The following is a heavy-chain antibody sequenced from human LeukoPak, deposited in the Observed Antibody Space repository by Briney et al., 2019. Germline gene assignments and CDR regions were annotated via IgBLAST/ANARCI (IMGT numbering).Heavy chain of an antibody. J-gene: IGHJ4*02. Sequence: PGGSLRLSCAASGFTFRTSAMGWVRQAPGKGLEWVSSISGSGSGTFYADSVKGRFTISRDTSKNTLYLQMNSLRADDTAVYYCAKGGLVTTLDYWGQGTLVTVSS. V-gene: IGHV3-23*01. D-gene: IGHD3-22*01. CDR1: GFTFRTSA. CDR3: AKGGLVTTLDY. CDR2: ISGSGSGT.